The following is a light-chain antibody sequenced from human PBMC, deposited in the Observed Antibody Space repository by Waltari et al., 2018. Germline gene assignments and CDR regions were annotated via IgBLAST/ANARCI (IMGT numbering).Light chain of an antibody. CDR3: SSYTNSGNVV. J-gene: IGLJ2*01. CDR2: EVS. Sequence: QSALTQPASVSGSPGQAITISCTGTSSAIGRYNYVSWYHQHPGKAPKLVISEVSNRPSGVSNRFSGSKSGNTASLTISGLQAEDGAHYYCSSYTNSGNVVFGGGTKLTVL. CDR1: SSAIGRYNY. V-gene: IGLV2-14*01.